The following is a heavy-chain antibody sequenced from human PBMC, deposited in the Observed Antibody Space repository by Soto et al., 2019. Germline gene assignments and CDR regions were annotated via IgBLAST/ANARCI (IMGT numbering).Heavy chain of an antibody. D-gene: IGHD2-15*01. V-gene: IGHV3-7*01. CDR2: IKQDGSET. CDR3: VRACNRAACPYYFDL. Sequence: GGSLRLSCAASGFTFSNYWMSWVRQAPGKGLEWVANIKQDGSETFHVDSVKGRFTISRDNAKNSLFLQMNSLRVEYTAVYYCVRACNRAACPYYFDLWGQAILVTVSS. CDR1: GFTFSNYW. J-gene: IGHJ4*02.